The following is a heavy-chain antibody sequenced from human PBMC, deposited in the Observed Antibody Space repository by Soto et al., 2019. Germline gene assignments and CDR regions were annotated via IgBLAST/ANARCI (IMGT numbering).Heavy chain of an antibody. J-gene: IGHJ3*02. CDR3: ASRAYGGAFDI. CDR2: ISYDGSNK. D-gene: IGHD4-17*01. V-gene: IGHV3-30-3*01. Sequence: GGSLRLSCAASGFTFSSYAMHWVRQAPGKGLEWVAVISYDGSNKYYADSVKGRFTISRDNSKNTLYLQMNSLRAEDTAVYYCASRAYGGAFDIWGQGTMVTVSS. CDR1: GFTFSSYA.